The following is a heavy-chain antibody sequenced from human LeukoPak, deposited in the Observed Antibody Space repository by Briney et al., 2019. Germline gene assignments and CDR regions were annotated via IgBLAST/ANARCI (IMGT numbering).Heavy chain of an antibody. D-gene: IGHD5-24*01. J-gene: IGHJ4*02. CDR3: ARGEMAAGFDY. Sequence: SETLSLTCTVSGVSISSYYWSWLRQPPGKGLEWIGYIYYSGSTNYNPSLKSRVTISVDTSKNQFSLKLSSVTAADTAVYYCARGEMAAGFDYWGQGTLVTVSS. V-gene: IGHV4-59*01. CDR1: GVSISSYY. CDR2: IYYSGST.